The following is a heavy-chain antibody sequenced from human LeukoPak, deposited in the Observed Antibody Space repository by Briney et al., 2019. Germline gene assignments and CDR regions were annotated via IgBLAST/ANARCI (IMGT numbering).Heavy chain of an antibody. D-gene: IGHD2-2*01. J-gene: IGHJ5*02. CDR2: INPNSGGT. CDR3: ARVRGYCSSTSCYSRYWCDP. Sequence: ASVKVSCKASGYTFTGYYMHWVRQAPGQGLEWMGWINPNSGGTNYAQKFQGRVTMTRDTSISTAYMELSRLRSDDTAVYYCARVRGYCSSTSCYSRYWCDPWGQGTLVTVSS. V-gene: IGHV1-2*02. CDR1: GYTFTGYY.